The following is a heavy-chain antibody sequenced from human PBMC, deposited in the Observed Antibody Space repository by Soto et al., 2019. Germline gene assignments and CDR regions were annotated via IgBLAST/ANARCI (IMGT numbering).Heavy chain of an antibody. J-gene: IGHJ6*02. CDR1: GASIRDYY. V-gene: IGHV4-4*07. CDR3: ARMYNSGYYRPEGYSYFYGLDV. CDR2: MYTSGNT. D-gene: IGHD6-19*01. Sequence: QVQLQESGPGLVKPSETLSVTCSVSGASIRDYYWSWIRQPAGKGLEWIGRMYTSGNTKYNPSLKSSLTQSPDTSVNQFSLTLRSVTAADTAIYFCARMYNSGYYRPEGYSYFYGLDVWGQGTTVTVSS.